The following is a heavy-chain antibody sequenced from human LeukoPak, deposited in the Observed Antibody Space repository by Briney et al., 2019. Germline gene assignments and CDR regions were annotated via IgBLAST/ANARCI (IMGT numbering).Heavy chain of an antibody. J-gene: IGHJ4*02. V-gene: IGHV3-48*02. CDR1: GFTFSTYS. Sequence: PGGSLRLSCAASGFTFSTYSMNWVRQAPGRGLEWVSYISSSSGTIYYADSVKGRFTISRDNAKNSLYLQMNSLRDEDTAVYYCARVTYYYDSSGYYQVIDYWGQGTLVTVSS. CDR3: ARVTYYYDSSGYYQVIDY. CDR2: ISSSSGTI. D-gene: IGHD3-22*01.